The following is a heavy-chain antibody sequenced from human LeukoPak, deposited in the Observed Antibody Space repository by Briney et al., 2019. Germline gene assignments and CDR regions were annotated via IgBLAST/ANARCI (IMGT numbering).Heavy chain of an antibody. J-gene: IGHJ4*02. CDR3: ARSAAYLDY. D-gene: IGHD6-25*01. CDR1: GGSISSSSYY. CDR2: IYYSGST. Sequence: PSETLSLTCTVSGGSISSSSYYWGWIRQPPGKGLEWIGSIYYSGSTYYNPSLKSRVTISVDTSKNQFSLKLSSVTAADTAVYYCARSAAYLDYWGQGTLVTVSS. V-gene: IGHV4-39*07.